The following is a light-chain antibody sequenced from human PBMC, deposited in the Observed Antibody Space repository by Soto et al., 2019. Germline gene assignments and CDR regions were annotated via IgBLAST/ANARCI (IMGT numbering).Light chain of an antibody. CDR3: QQFDDHPLT. V-gene: IGKV1-33*01. Sequence: IQLTQSPSSLSASVGDRVTITCQASQDIDKNLIWYQQKPGKAPKLLIYDASDLETGVPSRFSGSGSGTGFTFTISSLQPEDFATYYCQQFDDHPLTFGQGTRLEV. CDR1: QDIDKN. CDR2: DAS. J-gene: IGKJ5*01.